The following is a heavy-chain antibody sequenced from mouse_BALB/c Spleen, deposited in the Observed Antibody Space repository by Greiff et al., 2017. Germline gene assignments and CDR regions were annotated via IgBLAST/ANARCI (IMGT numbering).Heavy chain of an antibody. Sequence: VQLQQSGAELARPGASVKLSCKASGYTFTSYWMQWVKQRPGQGLEWIGAIYPGDGDTRYTQKFKGKATLTVDKSSSTAYMQLKSLTSEDSAVYYCARSYYGNQAMDYWGQGTSVTVSS. CDR2: IYPGDGDT. CDR3: ARSYYGNQAMDY. J-gene: IGHJ4*01. D-gene: IGHD2-1*01. CDR1: GYTFTSYW. V-gene: IGHV1-87*01.